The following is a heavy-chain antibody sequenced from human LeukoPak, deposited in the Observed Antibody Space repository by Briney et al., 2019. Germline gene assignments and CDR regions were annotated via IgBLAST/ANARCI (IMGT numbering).Heavy chain of an antibody. D-gene: IGHD3-3*01. Sequence: GGSLRLSCAASGFTFSSYSMNWVRQAPGKGLEWVSSISMSSTHIYYADSVKGRFTISRDNAKNSLYLQMNSLRAEDAALYSCARAGSGYYFDYWGQGTLVTVSS. CDR1: GFTFSSYS. V-gene: IGHV3-21*01. J-gene: IGHJ4*02. CDR3: ARAGSGYYFDY. CDR2: ISMSSTHI.